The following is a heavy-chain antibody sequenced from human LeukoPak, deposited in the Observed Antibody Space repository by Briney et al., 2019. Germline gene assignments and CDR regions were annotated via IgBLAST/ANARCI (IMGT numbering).Heavy chain of an antibody. CDR2: TNTYGSSI. V-gene: IGHV3-74*01. CDR1: RSTFSSYC. J-gene: IGHJ5*02. D-gene: IGHD6-6*01. CDR3: ARGGSSRFAGFS. Sequence: GGSLRLSCAASRSTFSSYCIDCAPQAPTKGQVWVSETNTYGSSITCADSVKGRFHIWRDNAKTTLYLEMNSLGAEDTAVYYCARGGSSRFAGFSWGQGTLVTVSS.